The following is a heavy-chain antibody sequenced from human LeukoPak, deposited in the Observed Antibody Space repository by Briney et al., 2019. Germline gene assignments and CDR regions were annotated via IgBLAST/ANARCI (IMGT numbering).Heavy chain of an antibody. Sequence: PSETLSLTCTVSGGSISSYYWSWIRQPPGKGLEWIGYIYYSGSTNYNPSLKSRVTISVVTSKNQFSLKLSSVTAADTAVYYCARLCMVRGVMRYYFDYWGQGTLVTVSS. CDR2: IYYSGST. CDR3: ARLCMVRGVMRYYFDY. J-gene: IGHJ4*02. V-gene: IGHV4-59*08. D-gene: IGHD3-10*01. CDR1: GGSISSYY.